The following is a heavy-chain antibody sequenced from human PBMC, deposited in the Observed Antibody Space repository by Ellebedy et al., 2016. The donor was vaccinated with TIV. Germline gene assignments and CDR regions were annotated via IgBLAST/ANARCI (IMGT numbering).Heavy chain of an antibody. J-gene: IGHJ4*02. Sequence: GGSLRLSXAASGFTFDDFAMHWVRQAPGKGLEWVSLISWDGGSTYYADSVKGRFTISRDNSKNSLYLQMNSLRAEDTALYYCAKGDGYNGFDDWGQGTLVAVSS. CDR2: ISWDGGST. D-gene: IGHD5-24*01. V-gene: IGHV3-43D*03. CDR1: GFTFDDFA. CDR3: AKGDGYNGFDD.